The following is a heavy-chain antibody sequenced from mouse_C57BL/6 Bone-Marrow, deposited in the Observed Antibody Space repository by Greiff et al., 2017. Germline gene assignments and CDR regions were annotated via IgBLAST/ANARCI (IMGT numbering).Heavy chain of an antibody. D-gene: IGHD1-1*01. V-gene: IGHV14-3*01. CDR1: GFNIKDYY. J-gene: IGHJ1*03. Sequence: VQLQQSVAELVKPGASVKLSCTASGFNIKDYYMHWVKQRPEQGLEWIGRIDPANGNTKYAQKLQGKATITADTSSNTAYLQLSSLTSEDSAIYYFASSITTVRDWYFDVWGTGTTVTVSS. CDR3: ASSITTVRDWYFDV. CDR2: IDPANGNT.